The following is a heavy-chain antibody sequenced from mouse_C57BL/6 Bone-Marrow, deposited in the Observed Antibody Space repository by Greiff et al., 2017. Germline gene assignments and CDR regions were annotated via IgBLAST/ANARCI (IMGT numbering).Heavy chain of an antibody. V-gene: IGHV7-3*01. CDR2: IRNKANGYTT. CDR1: GFTFTDYY. Sequence: EVKLMESGGGLVQPGGSLSLSCAASGFTFTDYYMSWVRQPPGKALEWLGFIRNKANGYTTEYSASVKGRFTISRDNSQSILYLQMNALRAEDSATYYCARYTTVVADYFDYWGQGTTLTVSS. CDR3: ARYTTVVADYFDY. D-gene: IGHD1-1*01. J-gene: IGHJ2*01.